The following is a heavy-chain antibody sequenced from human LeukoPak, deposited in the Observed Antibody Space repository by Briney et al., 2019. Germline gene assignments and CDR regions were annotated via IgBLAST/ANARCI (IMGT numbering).Heavy chain of an antibody. D-gene: IGHD6-19*01. Sequence: SETLSLTCTVSGGSISTYYWSWIRQPPGKGLEWIGFIYHSGITNYNPSLKSRVTISVDTSKNQFSLNLSSVTAADTAVYYCARDERSDTSGWHLGYWGQGTLGTVSS. CDR1: GGSISTYY. CDR3: ARDERSDTSGWHLGY. CDR2: IYHSGIT. V-gene: IGHV4-59*01. J-gene: IGHJ4*02.